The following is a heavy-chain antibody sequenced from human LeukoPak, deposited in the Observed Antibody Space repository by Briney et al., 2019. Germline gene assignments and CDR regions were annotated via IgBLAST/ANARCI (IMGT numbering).Heavy chain of an antibody. V-gene: IGHV4-61*02. J-gene: IGHJ4*02. CDR2: IYTGGRI. Sequence: SETLSLTCTVSGGSMTGNSHYWNWIRQPAGKGLEWIGRIYTGGRIMYNPSLKSRVAISIDTSKKQFSLKLSSMTAADTAIYYCARTLHPPNLNWYFDYWGQGILVTVSS. D-gene: IGHD1-1*01. CDR1: GGSMTGNSHY. CDR3: ARTLHPPNLNWYFDY.